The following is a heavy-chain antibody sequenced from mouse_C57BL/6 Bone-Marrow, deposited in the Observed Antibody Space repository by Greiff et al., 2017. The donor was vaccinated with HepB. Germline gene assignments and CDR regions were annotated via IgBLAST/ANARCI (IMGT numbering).Heavy chain of an antibody. V-gene: IGHV5-12*01. CDR1: GFTFSDYY. CDR2: ISNGGGST. D-gene: IGHD1-1*01. J-gene: IGHJ2*01. CDR3: ARDYYGSSGFDY. Sequence: EVHLVESGGGLVQPGGSLKLSCAASGFTFSDYYMYWVRQTPEKRLEWVAYISNGGGSTYYPDTVKGRFTISRDNAKNTLYLQMSRLKSEDTAMYYCARDYYGSSGFDYWGQGTTLTVSS.